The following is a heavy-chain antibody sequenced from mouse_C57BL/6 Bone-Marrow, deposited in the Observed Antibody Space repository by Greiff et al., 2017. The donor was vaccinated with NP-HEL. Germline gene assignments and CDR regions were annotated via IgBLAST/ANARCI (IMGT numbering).Heavy chain of an antibody. Sequence: QVQLKQPGAELVKPGASVKLSCKASGYTFTSYWMQWVKQRPGQGLEWIGEIDPSDSYTNYNQKFKGKATLTVDTSSSTAYMQLSSLTSEDSAVYYCARGAATVDWFAYWGQGTLVTVSA. J-gene: IGHJ3*01. D-gene: IGHD1-1*01. CDR3: ARGAATVDWFAY. CDR2: IDPSDSYT. CDR1: GYTFTSYW. V-gene: IGHV1-50*01.